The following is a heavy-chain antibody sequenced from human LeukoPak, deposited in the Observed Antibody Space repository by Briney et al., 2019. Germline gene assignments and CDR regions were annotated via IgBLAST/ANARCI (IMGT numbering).Heavy chain of an antibody. V-gene: IGHV5-51*01. CDR1: GYSFRSYW. D-gene: IGHD5-24*01. CDR2: IYPGDSDT. Sequence: GESLKISCKGSGYSFRSYWIAWVRQMPGKGLEWMGIIYPGDSDTRYGPSFRGQVTISADKSISTAYLQWSSLKASDTAIYYCARREEMATVNSFEYWGQGTLVTVSS. CDR3: ARREEMATVNSFEY. J-gene: IGHJ4*02.